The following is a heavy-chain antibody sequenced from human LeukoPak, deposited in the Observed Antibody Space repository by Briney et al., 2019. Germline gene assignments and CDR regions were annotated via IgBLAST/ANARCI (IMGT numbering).Heavy chain of an antibody. CDR3: AREDIVVVPADATPFDY. J-gene: IGHJ4*02. D-gene: IGHD2-2*01. Sequence: GGSLRLSCAASGFTFSSYAMHWVRQAPGKGLEWVAVISYDGSNKYYADSVKGRFTISRDNSKNTLYLQMNSLRDEDTAVYYCAREDIVVVPADATPFDYWGQGTLVTVSS. CDR1: GFTFSSYA. V-gene: IGHV3-30*01. CDR2: ISYDGSNK.